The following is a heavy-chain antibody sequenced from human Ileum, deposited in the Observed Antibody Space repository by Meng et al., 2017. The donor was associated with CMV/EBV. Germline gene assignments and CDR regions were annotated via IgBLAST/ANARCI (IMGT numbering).Heavy chain of an antibody. CDR1: GQSFGGYY. V-gene: IGHV4-34*01. CDR2: INHSGST. CDR3: ARGRLRVRGVSDY. J-gene: IGHJ4*02. D-gene: IGHD3-10*01. Sequence: FAVYGQSFGGYYWSWIRQPPGKGLEWIWQINHSGSTDYSPSLKSRVTISVDTSKNQFSLKLSSVTAADTAVYYCARGRLRVRGVSDYWGQGTLVTVSS.